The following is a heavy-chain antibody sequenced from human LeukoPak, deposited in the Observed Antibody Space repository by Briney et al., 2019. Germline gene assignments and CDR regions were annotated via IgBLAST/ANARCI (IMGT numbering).Heavy chain of an antibody. CDR3: ARGPIDYGDYVFDY. Sequence: RASVKVSCKASGYTFTSYGISWVRQAPGQGLEWMGWISAYNGNTNYAQKLQGRVTMTTDTSTSTAYMELRSLRSDDTAVYYCARGPIDYGDYVFDYWGQGTLVTVSS. CDR2: ISAYNGNT. J-gene: IGHJ4*02. D-gene: IGHD4-17*01. V-gene: IGHV1-18*01. CDR1: GYTFTSYG.